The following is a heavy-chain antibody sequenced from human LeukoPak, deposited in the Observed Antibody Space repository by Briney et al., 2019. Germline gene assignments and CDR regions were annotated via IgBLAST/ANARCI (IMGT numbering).Heavy chain of an antibody. CDR3: ARGGLKYSSSWHVNDY. J-gene: IGHJ4*02. CDR1: GGSFSGYY. Sequence: PSETLSLTCAVYGGSFSGYYWSWIRQPPGKGLEWIGEINHSGSTNYNPSLKSRVTISVDTSKNQFSLKLSSVTAADTAVYYCARGGLKYSSSWHVNDYWGQGTLVTVSS. D-gene: IGHD6-13*01. CDR2: INHSGST. V-gene: IGHV4-34*01.